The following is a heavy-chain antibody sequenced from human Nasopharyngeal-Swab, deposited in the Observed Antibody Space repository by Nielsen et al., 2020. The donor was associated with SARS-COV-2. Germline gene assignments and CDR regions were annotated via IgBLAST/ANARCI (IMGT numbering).Heavy chain of an antibody. CDR3: ARGEYDFWRGYPSHFDY. V-gene: IGHV1-2*04. CDR1: GYTFTGHY. Sequence: ASVKDSCKASGYTFTGHYMHWVRPAPGQGLEWMGWINPNSGGTNDAQKFQGWVTMTRDTSISTAYMELSRLRSDDTAVYYCARGEYDFWRGYPSHFDYWGQGTLVTVSS. J-gene: IGHJ4*02. CDR2: INPNSGGT. D-gene: IGHD3-3*01.